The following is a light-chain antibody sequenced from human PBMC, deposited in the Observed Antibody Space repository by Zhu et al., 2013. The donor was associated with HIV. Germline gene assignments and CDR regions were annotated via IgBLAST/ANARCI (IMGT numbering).Light chain of an antibody. V-gene: IGKV1-39*01. CDR2: AAS. J-gene: IGKJ1*01. CDR3: QQYDSYPRT. CDR1: QSISSY. Sequence: DIQMTQSPSSLSASVGDRVTITCRASQSISSYLNWYQQKPGKAPKVVIYAASTLQSGVPSRFNGSGSGTDFTLTISCLQSEDFATYYCQQYDSYPRTFGQGTKVEMK.